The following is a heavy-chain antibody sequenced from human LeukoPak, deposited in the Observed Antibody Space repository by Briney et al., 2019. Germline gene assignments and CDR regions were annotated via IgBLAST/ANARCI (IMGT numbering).Heavy chain of an antibody. Sequence: GGSLRLSCAASGFTFSSYSMNWVRQAPGKGLEWVSSISSSSSYIYYADSVKGRFNISRDNAKNSLYLQMNSLRAEDTAVYYCARDSSSSWYYYYYMDVWGKGTTVTVSS. CDR3: ARDSSSSWYYYYYMDV. CDR2: ISSSSSYI. J-gene: IGHJ6*03. CDR1: GFTFSSYS. V-gene: IGHV3-21*01. D-gene: IGHD6-13*01.